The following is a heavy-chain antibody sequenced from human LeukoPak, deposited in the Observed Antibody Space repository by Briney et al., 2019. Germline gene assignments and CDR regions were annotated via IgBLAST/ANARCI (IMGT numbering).Heavy chain of an antibody. J-gene: IGHJ3*02. V-gene: IGHV4-30-4*01. D-gene: IGHD7-27*01. Sequence: SSETLSLTCTVSGGSISSGDYYWSWIRQPPGKGLEWIGYIYYSGSIYYNPSLKSRVTISVDTSKNQFSLKLSSVTAADTAVYYCARGRPGWGAFDIWGQGTMVTVSS. CDR1: GGSISSGDYY. CDR3: ARGRPGWGAFDI. CDR2: IYYSGSI.